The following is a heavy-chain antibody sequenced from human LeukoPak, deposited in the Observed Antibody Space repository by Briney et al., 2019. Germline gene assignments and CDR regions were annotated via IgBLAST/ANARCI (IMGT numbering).Heavy chain of an antibody. CDR1: GYTFTGYY. CDR2: INPNSGGT. J-gene: IGHJ4*02. CDR3: ARANALYCSSTSCLFDY. Sequence: ASVKVSCKASGYTFTGYYMHWVRQPPGQGLEWMAWINPNSGGTYYAQNFHDRITMTRDTSISTAYMELSRLRSDDTAIYYCARANALYCSSTSCLFDYWGQGTLVTVSS. V-gene: IGHV1-2*02. D-gene: IGHD2-2*01.